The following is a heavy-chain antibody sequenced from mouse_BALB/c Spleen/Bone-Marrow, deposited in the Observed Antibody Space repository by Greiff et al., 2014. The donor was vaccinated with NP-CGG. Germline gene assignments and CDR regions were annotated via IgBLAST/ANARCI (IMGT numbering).Heavy chain of an antibody. CDR1: GFTFSSYG. J-gene: IGHJ4*01. CDR2: ISSGGSYT. CDR3: ASTITTVVAEDAMDY. D-gene: IGHD1-1*01. Sequence: EVQLKQSGGDLVKPGGSLKLSCAASGFTFSSYGMSWVRQTPDKRLEWVATISSGGSYTDYPDSVKGRFTISRDNAKNTLYLQMSSLKSEDTAMYYCASTITTVVAEDAMDYWGQGTSVTVSS. V-gene: IGHV5-6*01.